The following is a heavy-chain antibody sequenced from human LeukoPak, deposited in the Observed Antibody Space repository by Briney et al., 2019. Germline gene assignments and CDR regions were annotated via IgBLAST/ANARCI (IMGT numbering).Heavy chain of an antibody. CDR1: GGSIGTYY. Sequence: SETLSLTCTVSGGSIGTYYWSWIRQPAGKAPEWIGRIYTSGTTNYNPSLKNRVTMSVDTSKNYFSLTLTSVTAADTAVYYCARGGRGEVGWLRSGYAFDIWGRGTMVTVSS. CDR3: ARGGRGEVGWLRSGYAFDI. J-gene: IGHJ3*02. CDR2: IYTSGTT. D-gene: IGHD5-12*01. V-gene: IGHV4-4*07.